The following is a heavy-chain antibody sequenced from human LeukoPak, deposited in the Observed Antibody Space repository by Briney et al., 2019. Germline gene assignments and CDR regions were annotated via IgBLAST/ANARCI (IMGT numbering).Heavy chain of an antibody. CDR2: ISSDGDNT. J-gene: IGHJ4*02. D-gene: IGHD4-17*01. CDR1: GFIFSNSG. V-gene: IGHV3-64D*06. Sequence: HPGGSLRLSCSASGFIFSNSGMSWVRQAPGKGLEFVSAISSDGDNTFYADSVKGRFTISRDISKNTLYLQTSSLRGEDTAVYYCVRVNDYGDRNLYYFGYWGQGTLVTVSS. CDR3: VRVNDYGDRNLYYFGY.